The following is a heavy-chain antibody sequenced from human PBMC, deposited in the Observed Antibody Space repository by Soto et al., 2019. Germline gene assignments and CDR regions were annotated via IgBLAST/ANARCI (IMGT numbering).Heavy chain of an antibody. V-gene: IGHV3-48*02. D-gene: IGHD3-22*01. CDR1: GFTFSSYS. CDR3: ARADYDTSGYYFDY. Sequence: GGSVRLSCAASGFTFSSYSMNWVRQAPGKGLEWVSYISRSSSSMYYADSVRGRFTISRDNAYNSLYLQMNSLRDEDTAVYYCARADYDTSGYYFDYWGQGALVTVSS. J-gene: IGHJ4*02. CDR2: ISRSSSSM.